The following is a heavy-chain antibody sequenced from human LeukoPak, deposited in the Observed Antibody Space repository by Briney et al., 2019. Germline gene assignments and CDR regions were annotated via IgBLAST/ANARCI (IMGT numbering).Heavy chain of an antibody. Sequence: GGSLRLSCAASGFTFSSYEMNWVRQAPGKGLEWVSSISSSSSYIYYADSVKGRFTISRDNAKNSLYLQMNSLRAEDTAVYYCAREAWIQLWLSPWGQGTLVTVSS. CDR3: AREAWIQLWLSP. D-gene: IGHD5-18*01. CDR1: GFTFSSYE. CDR2: ISSSSSYI. V-gene: IGHV3-21*01. J-gene: IGHJ5*02.